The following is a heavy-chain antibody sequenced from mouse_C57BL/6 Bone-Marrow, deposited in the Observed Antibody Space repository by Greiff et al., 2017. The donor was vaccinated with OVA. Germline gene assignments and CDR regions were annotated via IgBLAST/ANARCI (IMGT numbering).Heavy chain of an antibody. CDR3: TGGGTGKNFDY. CDR2: IRLKSDNYAT. Sequence: EVQLQESGGGLVQPGGSMKLSCVASGFTFSNYWMNWVRQSPEKGLEWVAQIRLKSDNYATHYAESVKGRFTISRDDSKSSVYLQMNNLRAEDTGIYYCTGGGTGKNFDYWGQGTTLTVSS. V-gene: IGHV6-3*01. D-gene: IGHD3-3*01. J-gene: IGHJ2*01. CDR1: GFTFSNYW.